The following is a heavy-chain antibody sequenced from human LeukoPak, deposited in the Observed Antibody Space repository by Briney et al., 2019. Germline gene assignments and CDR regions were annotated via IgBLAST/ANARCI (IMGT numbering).Heavy chain of an antibody. Sequence: GGSLRLSCEGSAFIFSGHWMNWVRQTPGKGLEWVASIKEDGSEGQYVDSVKGRFTISRDNSKNTLYLQMNSLRAEDTAVYYCARDSEQWLDYWGQGTLVTVSS. CDR2: IKEDGSEG. V-gene: IGHV3-7*01. J-gene: IGHJ4*02. CDR1: AFIFSGHW. D-gene: IGHD6-19*01. CDR3: ARDSEQWLDY.